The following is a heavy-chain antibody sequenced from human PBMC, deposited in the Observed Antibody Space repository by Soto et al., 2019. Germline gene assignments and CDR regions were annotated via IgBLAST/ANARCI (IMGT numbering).Heavy chain of an antibody. CDR3: AKGDRYSSSWHTTGIDY. CDR1: GFTFSSYG. Sequence: GGSLRLSCAASGFTFSSYGMHWVRQAPGKGLEWVAVISYDGSNKYYADSVKGRFTISRDNSKNTLYLQMNSLRAEDTAVYYCAKGDRYSSSWHTTGIDYWGQGTLVTVSS. D-gene: IGHD6-13*01. J-gene: IGHJ4*02. CDR2: ISYDGSNK. V-gene: IGHV3-30*18.